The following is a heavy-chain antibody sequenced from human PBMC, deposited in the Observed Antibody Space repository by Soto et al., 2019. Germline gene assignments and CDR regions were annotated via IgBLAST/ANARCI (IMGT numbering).Heavy chain of an antibody. CDR1: GFTFSSYA. CDR3: ARHTPYSSSSGGMDV. CDR2: ISYDGSNK. D-gene: IGHD6-6*01. V-gene: IGHV3-30-3*01. J-gene: IGHJ6*02. Sequence: PGGSLRLSCAASGFTFSSYAMHWVRQAPGKGLEWVAVISYDGSNKYYADSVKGRFTISRDNSKNTLYLQMNSLRAEDTAVYYCARHTPYSSSSGGMDVWGQGTTVTVSS.